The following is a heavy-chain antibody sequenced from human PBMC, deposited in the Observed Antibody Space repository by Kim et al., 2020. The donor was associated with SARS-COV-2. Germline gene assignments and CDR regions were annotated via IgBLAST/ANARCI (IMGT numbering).Heavy chain of an antibody. J-gene: IGHJ4*02. CDR2: INPSGGST. D-gene: IGHD3-22*01. CDR1: GYTFTSYY. CDR3: ARDRYYYDSSGYYGVGPGGYFDY. V-gene: IGHV1-46*01. Sequence: ASVKVSCKASGYTFTSYYMHWVRQAPGQGLEWMGIINPSGGSTSYAQKFQGRVTMTRDTSTSTVYMELSSLRSEDTAVYYCARDRYYYDSSGYYGVGPGGYFDYWGQGTLVTVSS.